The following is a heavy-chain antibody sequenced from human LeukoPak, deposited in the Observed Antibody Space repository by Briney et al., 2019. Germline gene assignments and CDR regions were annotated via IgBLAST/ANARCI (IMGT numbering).Heavy chain of an antibody. CDR2: ISGSGGST. D-gene: IGHD5-24*01. Sequence: PGGSLRLSCAASGFTFSSYAMSWVRQAPGKGLEWVSAISGSGGSTYYADSVKGRFTISRDNSKNTLYLRMNSLGAEDTAVYYCAKDGMATISYYFDYWGQGTLVTVSS. J-gene: IGHJ4*02. CDR3: AKDGMATISYYFDY. CDR1: GFTFSSYA. V-gene: IGHV3-23*01.